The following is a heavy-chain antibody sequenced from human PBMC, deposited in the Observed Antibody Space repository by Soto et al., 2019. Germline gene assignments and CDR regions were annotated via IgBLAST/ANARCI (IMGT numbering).Heavy chain of an antibody. J-gene: IGHJ4*02. CDR1: GFTFMSNA. CDR3: VKDFRCAD. D-gene: IGHD2-8*01. Sequence: EVQLLESGGGLVQPGGSLRLSCVASGFTFMSNAVSWVRQAPGKGLEWVSAISGDGADTYYADSVRGRFTISRDNSKNTLSLQMNSLRDEDTALYYCVKDFRCADWGQGTRVTVSS. CDR2: ISGDGADT. V-gene: IGHV3-23*01.